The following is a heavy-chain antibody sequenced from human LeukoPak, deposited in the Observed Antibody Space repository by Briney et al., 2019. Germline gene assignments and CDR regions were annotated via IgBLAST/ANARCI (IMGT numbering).Heavy chain of an antibody. J-gene: IGHJ3*02. V-gene: IGHV3-66*01. CDR3: ARDSPVSDALDK. CDR1: GFTVSSNY. CDR2: IYTGGSP. Sequence: GSLRLSCAASGFTVSSNYMNWVRQAPGKRLEWVSVIYTGGSPYYTDSVKGRFSISRDNSKNTVYLQMSSLRAEDTAVYYCARDSPVSDALDKWGLGTMVTVSS. D-gene: IGHD3-16*02.